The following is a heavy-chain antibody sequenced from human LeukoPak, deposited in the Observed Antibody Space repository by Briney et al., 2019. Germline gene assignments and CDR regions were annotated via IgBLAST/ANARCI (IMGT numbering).Heavy chain of an antibody. CDR3: ARMGPYGSGSYAVDY. V-gene: IGHV3-74*01. J-gene: IGHJ4*02. CDR2: INGDGSST. CDR1: GFTFSSYW. Sequence: GGSLRLSCAASGFTFSSYWMHWVRQAPGQGLVWVSRINGDGSSTSYADSVKGRFTISRGNAKNTLYLQMNSLRAEDTAVYYCARMGPYGSGSYAVDYWGQGTLVTVSS. D-gene: IGHD3-10*01.